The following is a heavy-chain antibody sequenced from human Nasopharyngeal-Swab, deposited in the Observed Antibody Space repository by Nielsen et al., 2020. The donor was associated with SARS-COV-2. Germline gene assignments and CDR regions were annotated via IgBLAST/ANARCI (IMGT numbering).Heavy chain of an antibody. CDR3: ARVWGYCSSWYGVFDY. D-gene: IGHD6-13*01. Sequence: SETLSLTCAVYGGSFSGYYRSWIRQPPGKGLEWIGEINHSGSTNYNPSLKSQVTISVDTSHNQFSLKLSSVTAADTAVYYCARVWGYCSSWYGVFDYWCQGTLVTVSS. CDR2: INHSGST. J-gene: IGHJ4*02. CDR1: GGSFSGYY. V-gene: IGHV4-34*01.